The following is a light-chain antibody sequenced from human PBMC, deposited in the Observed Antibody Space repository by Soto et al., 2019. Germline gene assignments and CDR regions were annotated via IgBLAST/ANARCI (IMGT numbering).Light chain of an antibody. V-gene: IGKV3-20*01. Sequence: EIVLTQSPGTLSLSPGERATLSCRASQSVSSNYLAWYQQKPGQAPRLLIYGASSRATGIPDRFSGSGSGTDFTLTISRLEPEDFAVYYCQRYGNSQTFGQGTKVDIK. CDR3: QRYGNSQT. CDR2: GAS. J-gene: IGKJ1*01. CDR1: QSVSSNY.